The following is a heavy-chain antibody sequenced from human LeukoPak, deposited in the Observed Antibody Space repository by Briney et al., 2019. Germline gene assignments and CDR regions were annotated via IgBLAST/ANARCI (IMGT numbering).Heavy chain of an antibody. CDR1: GYTLTSYG. Sequence: AASVKVSCKASGYTLTSYGISWVRQAPGQGLEWMGWISVYNGNTNYAQKVQGRVTMTTDTSTSTAHMELRSLRSDDTAVYYCARARMVGVPAAPYWFDPWGQGTLVTVSS. V-gene: IGHV1-18*01. J-gene: IGHJ5*02. CDR3: ARARMVGVPAAPYWFDP. D-gene: IGHD2-2*01. CDR2: ISVYNGNT.